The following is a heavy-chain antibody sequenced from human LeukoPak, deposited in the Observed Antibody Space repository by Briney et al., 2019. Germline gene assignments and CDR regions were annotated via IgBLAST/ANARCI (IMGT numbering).Heavy chain of an antibody. D-gene: IGHD5-12*01. J-gene: IGHJ4*02. Sequence: SGTLSLTCPVSGGSISSYYWSWIRQPPGKGLEWIGYIYYSGSTNYNPSLKSRGTISVHTSKNQFSLKLSSVTAEDTAVYYCARGAATNFDYWGQGTLVTVSS. CDR2: IYYSGST. CDR1: GGSISSYY. CDR3: ARGAATNFDY. V-gene: IGHV4-59*01.